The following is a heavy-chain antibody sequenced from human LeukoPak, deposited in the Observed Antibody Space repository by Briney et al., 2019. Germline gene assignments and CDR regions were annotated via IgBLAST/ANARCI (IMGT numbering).Heavy chain of an antibody. V-gene: IGHV4-61*02. Sequence: PSETLSLTCTVSGASISNSSSYWSWIRQPAGKKLEWIGRIFPTGGTNYNPSLKSRVTMSVNTSKNQFSLKLSSVTAADTAVYYCATDPAFGRFWTGYLLDYWGQGSLVTVSS. CDR2: IFPTGGT. D-gene: IGHD3/OR15-3a*01. CDR3: ATDPAFGRFWTGYLLDY. J-gene: IGHJ4*02. CDR1: GASISNSSSY.